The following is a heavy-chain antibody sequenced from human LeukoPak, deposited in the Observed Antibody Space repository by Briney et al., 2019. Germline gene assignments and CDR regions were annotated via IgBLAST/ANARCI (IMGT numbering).Heavy chain of an antibody. Sequence: GGSLRLFCAASGFTFSNAWMSWVRQAPGKGLEWVAVISYDGSNKYYADSVKGRFTISRDNSKNTLYLQMNSLRAEDTAVYYCARDVIEDIVVVPAALQFDYWGQGTLVTVSS. CDR2: ISYDGSNK. CDR3: ARDVIEDIVVVPAALQFDY. CDR1: GFTFSNAW. J-gene: IGHJ4*02. D-gene: IGHD2-2*01. V-gene: IGHV3-30-3*01.